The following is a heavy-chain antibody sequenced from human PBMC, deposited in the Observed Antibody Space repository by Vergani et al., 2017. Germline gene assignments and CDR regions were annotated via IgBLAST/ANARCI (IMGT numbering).Heavy chain of an antibody. CDR2: SRNKARSYTT. CDR3: SRGRGYSFGYSDY. D-gene: IGHD5-18*01. Sequence: EVQLVESGGGLVQPGGSLRLSCAASGFTLSDHVMDWVRQGPGKGLEWVGRSRNKARSYTTEYSASVKGRFTISRDDSKRLAYLQLSGLKTEDTAVYFCSRGRGYSFGYSDYWGQGTLVTVSS. J-gene: IGHJ4*02. V-gene: IGHV3-72*01. CDR1: GFTLSDHV.